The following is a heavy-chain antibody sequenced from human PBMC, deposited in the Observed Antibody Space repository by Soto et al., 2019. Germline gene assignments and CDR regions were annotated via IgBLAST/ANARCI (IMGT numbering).Heavy chain of an antibody. V-gene: IGHV6-1*01. D-gene: IGHD2-15*01. CDR2: TYYRSRWYS. Sequence: SQTLSLTCVGSGDTVSSNSVAWNWVRESPSRGLEWLGRTYYRSRWYSDYAVSVRSRIDINADTSKNQVSLQLNSVTPEDTAVYYCARSEEDSDYYYYGMDVWGQGTTVTVSS. J-gene: IGHJ6*02. CDR1: GDTVSSNSVA. CDR3: ARSEEDSDYYYYGMDV.